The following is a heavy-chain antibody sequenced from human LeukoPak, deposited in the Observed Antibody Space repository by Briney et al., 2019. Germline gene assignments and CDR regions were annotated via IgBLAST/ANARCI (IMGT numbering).Heavy chain of an antibody. Sequence: PSETLSLTCTVSGGSISSYYWSWIRQPPRKGLEWIGYIYYSGSTNYNPSLKSRVTISVDTSKNQFSLKLSSVTAADTAVYYCARGSRTVPFDYWGQGTLVTVSS. V-gene: IGHV4-59*01. J-gene: IGHJ4*02. CDR3: ARGSRTVPFDY. CDR2: IYYSGST. CDR1: GGSISSYY. D-gene: IGHD4-17*01.